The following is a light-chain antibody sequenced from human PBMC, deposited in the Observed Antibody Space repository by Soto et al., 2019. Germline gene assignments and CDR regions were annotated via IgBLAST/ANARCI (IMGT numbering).Light chain of an antibody. CDR1: ISDVGGYNF. CDR3: SSFTGSNYV. J-gene: IGLJ1*01. CDR2: DVS. V-gene: IGLV2-14*03. Sequence: QSVLTQPASVSGSPGQSITLSCTGTISDVGGYNFVSWYQQYPGKAPKLMICDVSNRPSGVSNRFSGSKSGNTASLTISGLQAEDEADYYCSSFTGSNYVFGTGTKVTV.